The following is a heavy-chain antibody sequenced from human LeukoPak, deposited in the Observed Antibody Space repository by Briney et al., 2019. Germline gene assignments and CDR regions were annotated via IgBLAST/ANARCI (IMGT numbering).Heavy chain of an antibody. Sequence: PGGSLRLSCAASGFTFSSYSMNWVRQAPGKGLEWVSYITSSSSTIYNADSVKGRFTISRDNAKNSLYLQMNSLRDEDTAVHYCARDAGYSSGWSHWYFDLWGRGTLVTVSS. V-gene: IGHV3-48*02. D-gene: IGHD6-19*01. J-gene: IGHJ2*01. CDR1: GFTFSSYS. CDR2: ITSSSSTI. CDR3: ARDAGYSSGWSHWYFDL.